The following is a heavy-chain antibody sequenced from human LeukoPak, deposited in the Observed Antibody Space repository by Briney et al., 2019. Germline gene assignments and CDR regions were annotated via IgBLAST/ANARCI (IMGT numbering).Heavy chain of an antibody. CDR3: ARDRDTAMVMSIV. J-gene: IGHJ4*02. CDR2: INPNSGGT. V-gene: IGHV1-2*02. D-gene: IGHD5-18*01. Sequence: GASVKVSCKASGYTFTSYGISWVRQAPGQGLEWMGWINPNSGGTNYAQKFQGRVTMTRDTSISTAYMELSRLRSDDTAVYYCARDRDTAMVMSIVWGQGTLVTVSS. CDR1: GYTFTSYG.